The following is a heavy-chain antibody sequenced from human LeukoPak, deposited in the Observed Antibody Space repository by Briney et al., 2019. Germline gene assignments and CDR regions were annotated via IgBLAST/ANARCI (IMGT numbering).Heavy chain of an antibody. CDR2: INAGNGNT. CDR3: ARGSTSDWPLDH. V-gene: IGHV1-3*01. D-gene: IGHD6-19*01. Sequence: ASVKVSCKASGYTFTSYAMHWVRQAPGQRLEWMGWINAGNGNTKYSQKFQGRVTITRDTSASTVYMELRSLRSEDTAVYYCARGSTSDWPLDHWGQETLVTISS. CDR1: GYTFTSYA. J-gene: IGHJ4*02.